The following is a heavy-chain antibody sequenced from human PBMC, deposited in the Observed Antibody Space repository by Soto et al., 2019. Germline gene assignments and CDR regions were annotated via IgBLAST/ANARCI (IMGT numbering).Heavy chain of an antibody. CDR1: GFTFSSCT. Sequence: EVHLVESGGGMVKPGGSLRLSSAVSGFTFSSCTMNWVRQAPGKGLEWVSSISPSTSHIYYADSVKCRFTISRDNAKNSLFLQMNSLRAEDTAVYYCSGCSGGACHQNYGMDVWGQGTTVTVSS. J-gene: IGHJ6*02. CDR2: ISPSTSHI. CDR3: SGCSGGACHQNYGMDV. V-gene: IGHV3-21*01. D-gene: IGHD2-15*01.